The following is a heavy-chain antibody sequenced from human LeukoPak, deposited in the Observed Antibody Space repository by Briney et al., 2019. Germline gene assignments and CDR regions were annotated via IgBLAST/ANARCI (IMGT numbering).Heavy chain of an antibody. V-gene: IGHV3-30*01. CDR2: ISYDGSNK. J-gene: IGHJ4*02. CDR3: ARGYCSGGSCYFDY. D-gene: IGHD2-15*01. Sequence: GGSLRLSCAASGFTFSSYAMHWVRQAPGKGLEWVAVISYDGSNKYYADSVKGRFTISRDNSKNTLYLQMNSLRAEDTAVYYCARGYCSGGSCYFDYWGQGTLVTVSS. CDR1: GFTFSSYA.